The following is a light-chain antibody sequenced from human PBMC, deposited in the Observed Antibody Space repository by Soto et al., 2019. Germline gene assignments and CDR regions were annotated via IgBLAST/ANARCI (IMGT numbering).Light chain of an antibody. J-gene: IGKJ1*01. CDR3: PQSHSTLSWT. V-gene: IGKV1-39*01. CDR1: QSITRY. Sequence: DIQITQSPSSLSASVGDRVTITCRASQSITRYLNWYQKKPGKAPKILIYAASSLHSAVPSRFSGSRSGTDFTLTISSLQRLDLATYYCPQSHSTLSWTFGQGTKVEIK. CDR2: AAS.